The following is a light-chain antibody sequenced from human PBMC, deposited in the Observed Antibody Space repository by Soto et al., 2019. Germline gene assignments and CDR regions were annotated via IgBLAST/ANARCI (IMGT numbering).Light chain of an antibody. CDR2: RNN. V-gene: IGLV1-47*01. J-gene: IGLJ1*01. CDR3: AAWDDSLSGLYV. CDR1: SSNIGSNY. Sequence: QPVLTQPPSASGTPGQRATISCSGSSSNIGSNYVYWYQQLPGTAPKLLIYRNNQRPSVVPDRFSGSKSGTSASLAISGLRSEDEADYYCAAWDDSLSGLYVFGTGTKLTVL.